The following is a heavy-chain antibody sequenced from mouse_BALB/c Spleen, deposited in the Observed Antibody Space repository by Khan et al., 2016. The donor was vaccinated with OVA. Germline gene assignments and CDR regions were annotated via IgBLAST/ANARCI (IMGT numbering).Heavy chain of an antibody. Sequence: QIQLVQSGPELKKPGETVKISCKASGYTFTNNGMNWVKLAPGKGFNWMGWINTYTGKPAYADDFKGRFAFFLETSASTAYLQINNLKNEDTATYFCARVGYNGTMDYWGQGTSVTVSS. CDR1: GYTFTNNG. D-gene: IGHD2-14*01. CDR3: ARVGYNGTMDY. J-gene: IGHJ4*01. CDR2: INTYTGKP. V-gene: IGHV9-3-1*01.